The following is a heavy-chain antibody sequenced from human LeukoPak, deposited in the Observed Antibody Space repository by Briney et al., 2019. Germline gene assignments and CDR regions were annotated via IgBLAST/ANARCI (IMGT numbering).Heavy chain of an antibody. V-gene: IGHV1-69*04. Sequence: SVKVSCKASGGTFSSYAISWVRQAPGQGLEWMGRIIPILGIANYAQKFQGRVMITADKSTSTAYMELSSLRSEDTAVYYCARGLVDRADYWGQGTLVIVSS. CDR3: ARGLVDRADY. CDR2: IIPILGIA. J-gene: IGHJ4*02. CDR1: GGTFSSYA. D-gene: IGHD3-16*01.